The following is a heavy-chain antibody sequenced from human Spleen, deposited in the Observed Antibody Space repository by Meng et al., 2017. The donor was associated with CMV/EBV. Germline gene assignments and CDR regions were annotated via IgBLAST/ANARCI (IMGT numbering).Heavy chain of an antibody. J-gene: IGHJ5*02. V-gene: IGHV4-39*07. CDR2: IYYSGST. CDR1: GGSISSSSYY. D-gene: IGHD5-12*01. Sequence: RVQVSGPGLVKPSETLALTFNVSGGSISSSSYYWGWIRQPPGKGLEWIGSIYYSGSTYYNPSLKSRVTISVDTSKNQFSLKLSSVTAADTAVYYCARDVEGGGEEGGYDSWGQGTLVTVSS. CDR3: ARDVEGGGEEGGYDS.